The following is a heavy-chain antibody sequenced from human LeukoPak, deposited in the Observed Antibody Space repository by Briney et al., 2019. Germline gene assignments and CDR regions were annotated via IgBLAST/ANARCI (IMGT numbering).Heavy chain of an antibody. D-gene: IGHD6-13*01. CDR1: GGSFSGYY. Sequence: SETLSLTCAVYGGSFSGYYWSWIRQPPGKGLEWIGEINHSGSTNYNPSLKSRVTISVDTSKNQFSLKLSSVTAADTAVYYCARIYYSSSYDYWYFDLWGRGTLVTVSS. J-gene: IGHJ2*01. V-gene: IGHV4-34*01. CDR2: INHSGST. CDR3: ARIYYSSSYDYWYFDL.